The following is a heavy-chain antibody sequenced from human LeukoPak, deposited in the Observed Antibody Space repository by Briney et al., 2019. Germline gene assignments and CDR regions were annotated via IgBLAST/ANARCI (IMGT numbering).Heavy chain of an antibody. V-gene: IGHV4-59*01. CDR3: ARGGDSSGWLFDY. D-gene: IGHD6-19*01. CDR2: IYNSGST. J-gene: IGHJ4*02. CDR1: RVSIFTYY. Sequence: PSETLSLTCTVSRVSIFTYYWSWIRQLPGKGLEWIGYIYNSGSTNYNPSLKSRVTISVDTSKNQFSLKLNSVTTADTAVYYCARGGDSSGWLFDYWGQGILVTVSS.